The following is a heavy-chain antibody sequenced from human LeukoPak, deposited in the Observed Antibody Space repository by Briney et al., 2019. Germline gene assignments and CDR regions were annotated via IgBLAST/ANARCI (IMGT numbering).Heavy chain of an antibody. CDR2: IYSSGST. Sequence: PSEILSLTRTVSGGSMRSYYWSWIRQPAGKGLEWIGRIYSSGSTNYNPSLKSRVTMSIDTSKNQFSLKLSSVTAADTAVYYCARAVRGTYSSFDYWGQGTLVTVSS. J-gene: IGHJ4*02. D-gene: IGHD1-26*01. V-gene: IGHV4-4*07. CDR3: ARAVRGTYSSFDY. CDR1: GGSMRSYY.